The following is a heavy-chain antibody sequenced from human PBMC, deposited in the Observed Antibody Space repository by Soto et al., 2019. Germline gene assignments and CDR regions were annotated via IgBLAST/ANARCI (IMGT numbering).Heavy chain of an antibody. CDR3: VRDGGRDGYNFAFDI. Sequence: QVQLVESGGGVVQPGRSLRLSCAASGFTFSSYAMHWLRQAPGMGLEWVAVISYDGSNKYYADSVKGRFTISRDNSKNTLYLQMNSLRAEGMAVYYCVRDGGRDGYNFAFDIWGQGTMVTVSS. J-gene: IGHJ3*02. D-gene: IGHD5-12*01. CDR1: GFTFSSYA. CDR2: ISYDGSNK. V-gene: IGHV3-30-3*01.